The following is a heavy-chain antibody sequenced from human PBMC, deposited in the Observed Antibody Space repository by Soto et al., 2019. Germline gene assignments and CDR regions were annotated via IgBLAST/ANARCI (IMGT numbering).Heavy chain of an antibody. V-gene: IGHV3-7*04. CDR2: INPDGRDE. CDR3: ARETWWRLDY. CDR1: GLPFSSNY. D-gene: IGHD2-15*01. J-gene: IGHJ4*02. Sequence: EVQLVESGGGLVQPGRSLRISCAASGLPFSSNYMSWIRQAPGRGLEWVAKINPDGRDEQYADSVRGRFTVSRDNTKNLVFLQMKGLRVEATAVYYCARETWWRLDYWGQGNLVTVSS.